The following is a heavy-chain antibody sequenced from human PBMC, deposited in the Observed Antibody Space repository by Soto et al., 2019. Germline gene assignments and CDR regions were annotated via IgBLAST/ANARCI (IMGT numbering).Heavy chain of an antibody. J-gene: IGHJ4*02. CDR2: ISWDSGSI. D-gene: IGHD3-3*01. Sequence: PGGSLTLSSAASGFTFVDSAMQWVGLAPGKGREWVSGISWDSGSIGYAESVKGRFTISRANAKNSLYRQMNSLRAEDTVLYYCAKDSYDFWSGYTFDYWGQGTLVTVSS. CDR3: AKDSYDFWSGYTFDY. V-gene: IGHV3-9*01. CDR1: GFTFVDSA.